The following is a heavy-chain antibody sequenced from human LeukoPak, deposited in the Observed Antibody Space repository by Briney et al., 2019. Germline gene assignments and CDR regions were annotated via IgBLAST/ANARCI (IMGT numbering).Heavy chain of an antibody. CDR3: ARDSGYSSSWYVEDWFDP. J-gene: IGHJ5*02. CDR1: GFTFSSYS. Sequence: PGGSLRLSCAASGFTFSSYSMNWVRQAPGKGLEWVSSISSSSSYIYYADSVKGRFTISRDNAKNSLYLQMNSLRAEDTAVYYCARDSGYSSSWYVEDWFDPWGQGTLVTVSS. V-gene: IGHV3-21*01. D-gene: IGHD6-13*01. CDR2: ISSSSSYI.